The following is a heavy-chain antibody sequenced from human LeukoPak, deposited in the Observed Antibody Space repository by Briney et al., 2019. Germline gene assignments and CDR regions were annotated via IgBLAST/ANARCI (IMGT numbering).Heavy chain of an antibody. J-gene: IGHJ4*02. D-gene: IGHD6-19*01. CDR3: KSLNFPDSSIHCVD. Sequence: ASAKVSCKASGSTFTGHYMRWVRQAPGQGREWMGWINPNSGGTNYAQKFQGSVTITRDTSITTAYMELSRRRSDDTAVYYCKSLNFPDSSIHCVDWGQGTLVTVSS. V-gene: IGHV1-2*02. CDR1: GSTFTGHY. CDR2: INPNSGGT.